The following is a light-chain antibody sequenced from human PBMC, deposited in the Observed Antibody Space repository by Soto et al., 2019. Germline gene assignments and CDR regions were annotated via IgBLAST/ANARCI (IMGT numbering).Light chain of an antibody. Sequence: EILLTQSPGTLSLSPGERATLSCRASQSVSSSYLAGYQQKPGQAPRLLIYGASSRATGIPDRFSGSGSGTDFTLTSSRLEPEDFAVYYCHQYGSSAWTFGQGTKVELK. CDR3: HQYGSSAWT. V-gene: IGKV3-20*01. CDR1: QSVSSSY. J-gene: IGKJ1*01. CDR2: GAS.